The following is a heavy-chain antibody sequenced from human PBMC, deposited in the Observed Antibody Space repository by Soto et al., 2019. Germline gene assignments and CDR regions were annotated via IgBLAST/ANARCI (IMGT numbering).Heavy chain of an antibody. J-gene: IGHJ5*02. CDR2: ISGSGGST. CDR3: AKSPYSSGWTNWFDP. D-gene: IGHD6-19*01. Sequence: EVQLLESGGGLVQPGGSLRLSCAASGFTFSSYAMSWVRQAPGKGLEWVSAISGSGGSTYYSDSVKGRFTISRENSKNTLYLQLNSLRAEDTAVYYCAKSPYSSGWTNWFDPWGQGTLVIVSS. CDR1: GFTFSSYA. V-gene: IGHV3-23*01.